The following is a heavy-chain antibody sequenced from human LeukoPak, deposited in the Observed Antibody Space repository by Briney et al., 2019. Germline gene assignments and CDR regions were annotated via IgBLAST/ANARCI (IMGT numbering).Heavy chain of an antibody. CDR1: GGSFGGYY. V-gene: IGHV4-34*01. J-gene: IGHJ6*04. CDR2: INHSGST. Sequence: SETLSLTCAVYGGSFGGYYWSWIRQPPGKGLEWIGEINHSGSTNYNPSLKSRVTISVDTSKNQFSLKLSSVTAADTAVYYCARGRYYYGMDVWGKGTTVTVSS. CDR3: ARGRYYYGMDV.